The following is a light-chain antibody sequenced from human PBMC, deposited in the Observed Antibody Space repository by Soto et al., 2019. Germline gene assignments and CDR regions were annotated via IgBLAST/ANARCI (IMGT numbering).Light chain of an antibody. CDR2: KIS. V-gene: IGKV2-24*01. CDR3: RPSTLDPWT. J-gene: IGKJ1*01. CDR1: QSLVHSNGDTY. Sequence: DIVMTQTPLSSPVTLGQPASISCRSSQSLVHSNGDTYLIWLQQRPGQPPRLLIYKISNRFSGVRERFMGSGAGKDFPQQISKVEAEEVGVYYCRPSTLDPWTFGQGTRVEFK.